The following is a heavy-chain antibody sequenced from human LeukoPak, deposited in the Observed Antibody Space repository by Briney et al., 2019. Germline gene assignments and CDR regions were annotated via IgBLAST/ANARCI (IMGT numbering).Heavy chain of an antibody. J-gene: IGHJ4*02. CDR2: IYHSGST. V-gene: IGHV4-30-2*01. D-gene: IGHD6-13*01. CDR3: ARGEDPAPPPYSSSWRPLNIDY. CDR1: GGSISSGGYY. Sequence: PSETLSLTCTVSGGSISSGGYYWRWIRQPPGKGLEWIGYIYHSGSTYYNPSLKSRVTISVDRSKNQFSLKLSSVTAADTAVYYCARGEDPAPPPYSSSWRPLNIDYWGQGTLVTVSS.